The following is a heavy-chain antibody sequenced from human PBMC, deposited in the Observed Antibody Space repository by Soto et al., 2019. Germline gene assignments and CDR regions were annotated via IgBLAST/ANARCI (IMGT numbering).Heavy chain of an antibody. D-gene: IGHD3-22*01. J-gene: IGHJ4*02. CDR1: GGSISSGDYY. V-gene: IGHV4-30-4*01. CDR3: ASSYYYDSSGYSSLDY. Sequence: PSETLSLTCTVSGGSISSGDYYWSWIRQPPGKGLEWIGYIYYSGSTYYNPSLKSRVTISVDTSKNQFSLKLSSVTAADTAVYYCASSYYYDSSGYSSLDYWGQGTLVTVSS. CDR2: IYYSGST.